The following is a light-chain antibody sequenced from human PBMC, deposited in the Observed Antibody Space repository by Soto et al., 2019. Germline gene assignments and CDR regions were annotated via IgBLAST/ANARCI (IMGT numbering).Light chain of an antibody. V-gene: IGKV3-11*01. Sequence: EIVLTQSPATLSLSPGERATLSCRASQSISRYLGWYQHKHGQAPRLLIYDASNRATGIPDRFSGSGSGTDFTLTISRLEPEDFAIYYCQQRSNWLTLGQGTRLEI. CDR1: QSISRY. J-gene: IGKJ5*01. CDR2: DAS. CDR3: QQRSNWLT.